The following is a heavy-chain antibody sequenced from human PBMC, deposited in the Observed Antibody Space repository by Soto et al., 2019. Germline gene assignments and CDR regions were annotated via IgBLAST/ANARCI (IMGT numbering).Heavy chain of an antibody. CDR3: ARVNGYYGSGSYYNGYYYYGMDV. J-gene: IGHJ6*02. V-gene: IGHV1-69*06. CDR2: IIPIFGTA. CDR1: GGTFSSYA. Sequence: QVQLVQSGAEVKKPGSSVKVSCNASGGTFSSYAISWVRQAPGQGLEWMGGIIPIFGTANYAQKFQGRVTITADKSTSTAFMELSSLRYEDTAVYYCARVNGYYGSGSYYNGYYYYGMDVWGQGTTVTVSS. D-gene: IGHD3-10*01.